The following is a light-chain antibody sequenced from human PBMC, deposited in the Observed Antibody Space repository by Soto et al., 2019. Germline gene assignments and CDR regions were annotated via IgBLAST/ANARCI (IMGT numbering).Light chain of an antibody. CDR3: MQALQIRVE. CDR2: LGS. J-gene: IGKJ1*01. Sequence: DSVMTQSPLSLSVTPGEPASISCRSSQSLLHSNGYNYVDWYLQRPGQSPQLLIYLGSHRASGVPERFSGSGSGTDFTLKISRVEAEDVGVYYCMQALQIRVEFGQGTKVQI. V-gene: IGKV2-28*01. CDR1: QSLLHSNGYNY.